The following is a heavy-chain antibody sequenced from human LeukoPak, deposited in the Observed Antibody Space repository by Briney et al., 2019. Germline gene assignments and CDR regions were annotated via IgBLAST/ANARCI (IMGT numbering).Heavy chain of an antibody. D-gene: IGHD3-22*01. CDR3: AKDNLLRGYFGGIRGYYYDSSGFDY. CDR1: EFSVGSNY. V-gene: IGHV3-21*04. Sequence: PGGSLRLSCAASEFSVGSNYMTWVRQAPGKGLQWVSSISTSSIYIYYADSVKGRFTISRDNAKNSLYLQMNSLRAEDTALYYCAKDNLLRGYFGGIRGYYYDSSGFDYWGQGTLVTVSS. J-gene: IGHJ4*02. CDR2: ISTSSIYI.